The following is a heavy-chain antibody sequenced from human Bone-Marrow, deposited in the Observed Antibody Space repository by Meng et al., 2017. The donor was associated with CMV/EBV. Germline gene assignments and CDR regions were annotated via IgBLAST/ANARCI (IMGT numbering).Heavy chain of an antibody. Sequence: GGPLRLSCAASGFTFSSYGMHWVRQAPGKGLEWVAVIWYDGSNKYYADSVKGRFTISRDDAKSSLYLQMNSLRAEDTAVYYCAREKGRRWRQIPDAFDIWGQGTKVTVSS. CDR1: GFTFSSYG. CDR3: AREKGRRWRQIPDAFDI. J-gene: IGHJ3*02. V-gene: IGHV3-33*01. CDR2: IWYDGSNK. D-gene: IGHD5-24*01.